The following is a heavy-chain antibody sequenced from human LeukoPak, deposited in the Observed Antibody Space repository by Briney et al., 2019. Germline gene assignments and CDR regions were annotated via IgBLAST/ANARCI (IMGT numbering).Heavy chain of an antibody. CDR2: ISYDGSNK. CDR1: GFTFSSSA. J-gene: IGHJ1*01. CDR3: ATTPPQRGWYTGAAANFQH. Sequence: GGSPRLSCADSGFTFSSSALHWVRQAPGKGLEWGAHISYDGSNKYYADSVKGRFTISRDNSKNTLYLQMNSLRAEDTAVYYCATTPPQRGWYTGAAANFQHWGQGILVTVSS. V-gene: IGHV3-30-3*01. D-gene: IGHD1-26*01.